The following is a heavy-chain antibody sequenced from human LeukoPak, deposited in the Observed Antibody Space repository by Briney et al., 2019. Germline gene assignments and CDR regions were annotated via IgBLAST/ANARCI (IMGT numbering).Heavy chain of an antibody. CDR2: IYHSGST. CDR1: GGSISSGGYA. J-gene: IGHJ2*01. Sequence: SETLSLTCAVSGGSISSGGYAWSWIRQPPGKGLEWIGYIYHSGSTYYNPSLKSRVTISVDRSKNQFSLKLGSVTAADTAVYYCARDRGNWYFDLWGRGTLVTVSS. CDR3: ARDRGNWYFDL. V-gene: IGHV4-30-2*01.